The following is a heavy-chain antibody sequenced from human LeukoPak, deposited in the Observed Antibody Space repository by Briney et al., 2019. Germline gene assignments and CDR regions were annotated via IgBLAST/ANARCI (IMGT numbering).Heavy chain of an antibody. CDR1: GLIYCKSW. Sequence: PGGSLSLLCAACGLIYCKSWEFWVRQAPGKGLESVSRINTDGTVTTYADSVKGRFTVSRDNADNTMFLQMNSVRDEDTALYYCSTKQSRPPPPDPWGQGTPVTVSS. V-gene: IGHV3-74*01. J-gene: IGHJ5*02. D-gene: IGHD1-14*01. CDR3: STKQSRPPPPDP. CDR2: INTDGTVT.